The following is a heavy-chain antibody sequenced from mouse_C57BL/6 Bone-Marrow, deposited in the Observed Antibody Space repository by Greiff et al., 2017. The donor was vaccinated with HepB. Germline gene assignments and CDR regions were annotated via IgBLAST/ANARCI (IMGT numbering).Heavy chain of an antibody. J-gene: IGHJ4*01. V-gene: IGHV5-6*01. Sequence: EVQLVESGGDLVKPGGSLKLSCAASGFTFSSYGMSWVRQTPDKRLEWVATISSGGSYTYYPDSVKGRFTISRENAKNTLYLQMSSLKSEDTAMYYCARHDPYYYAIDYWGQGTAVTVSS. CDR3: ARHDPYYYAIDY. CDR1: GFTFSSYG. CDR2: ISSGGSYT.